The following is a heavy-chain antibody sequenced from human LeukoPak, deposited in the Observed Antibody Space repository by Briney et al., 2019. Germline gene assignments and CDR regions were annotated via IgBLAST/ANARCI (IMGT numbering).Heavy chain of an antibody. CDR3: ARDSAGNDY. V-gene: IGHV3-23*01. CDR2: ISRSGGST. J-gene: IGHJ4*02. D-gene: IGHD6-13*01. Sequence: GGSLRLSCAASGFTFSSYDMSWVRQTPGKGLEWVSGISRSGGSTDYADSVKGRFTVSRDNSKTTLFLHMDSLRAEDTAMYYCARDSAGNDYWGQGTLVTVSS. CDR1: GFTFSSYD.